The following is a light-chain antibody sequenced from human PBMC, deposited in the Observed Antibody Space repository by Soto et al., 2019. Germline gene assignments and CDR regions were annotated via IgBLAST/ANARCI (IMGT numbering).Light chain of an antibody. CDR1: QSVSSN. V-gene: IGKV3-15*01. Sequence: EIVMTQSPATLSVSPGERATLSCRASQSVSSNLAWYQQKPGQAPRLLIFGVSTRATGIPARFSGSGSGTEFTLTISSLQSEDFAVYYCQQYNNWPPIFTFGPGNKVDIK. CDR2: GVS. J-gene: IGKJ3*01. CDR3: QQYNNWPPIFT.